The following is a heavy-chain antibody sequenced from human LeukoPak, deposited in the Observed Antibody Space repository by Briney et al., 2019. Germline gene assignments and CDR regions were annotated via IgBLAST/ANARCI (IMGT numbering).Heavy chain of an antibody. D-gene: IGHD2-8*01. CDR3: ARGTQYCTNGVCYTDRYYFDY. J-gene: IGHJ4*02. CDR2: IIPILGIA. CDR1: GGTFSSYA. Sequence: SVKVSFKASGGTFSSYAISWVRQAPGQGLEWMGRIIPILGIANYAQKFQGRVTITADKSTSTAYMELSSLRSEDTAVYYCARGTQYCTNGVCYTDRYYFDYWGQGTLVTVSS. V-gene: IGHV1-69*04.